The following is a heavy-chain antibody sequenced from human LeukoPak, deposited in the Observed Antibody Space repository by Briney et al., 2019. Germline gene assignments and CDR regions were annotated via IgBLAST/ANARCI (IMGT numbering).Heavy chain of an antibody. CDR2: INHSGST. CDR3: ARGQRLRFLEWSRFIGDV. J-gene: IGHJ6*04. V-gene: IGHV4-34*01. CDR1: GGSFSGYY. D-gene: IGHD3-3*01. Sequence: SETLSLTCAVYGGSFSGYYWSWIRQPPGKGLEWIGEINHSGSTNYNPSLKSRVTISVDTSKNQFSLKLSSVTAADTAVYYCARGQRLRFLEWSRFIGDVWGKGTTVTVSS.